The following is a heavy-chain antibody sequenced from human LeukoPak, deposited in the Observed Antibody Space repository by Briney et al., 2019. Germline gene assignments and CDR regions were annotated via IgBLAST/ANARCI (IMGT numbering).Heavy chain of an antibody. CDR3: ARDRTNYDYVWGSYRLMSNNWFDP. V-gene: IGHV1-46*03. Sequence: ASVKVSCKASVYTFTSYYMHWVRQAPGQGLERMGIINPSGGSTSYAQTFQGRVTMTRDTSTSTVYMELSSLRSEDTAVYYCARDRTNYDYVWGSYRLMSNNWFDPWGQGTLVTVSS. J-gene: IGHJ5*02. D-gene: IGHD3-16*02. CDR2: INPSGGST. CDR1: VYTFTSYY.